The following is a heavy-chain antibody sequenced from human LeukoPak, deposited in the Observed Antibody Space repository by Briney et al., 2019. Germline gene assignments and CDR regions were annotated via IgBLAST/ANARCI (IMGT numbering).Heavy chain of an antibody. CDR2: MNPNSGNT. CDR3: ARVETSLGGFDY. J-gene: IGHJ4*02. Sequence: ASVKVSCKASGYTFTSYDINWVRQATGQGLEWMGWMNPNSGNTGYAQKFQGRVTMTRNTSISTAYMELSSLRSDDTAVYYCARVETSLGGFDYWGQGTLVTVSS. V-gene: IGHV1-8*01. CDR1: GYTFTSYD. D-gene: IGHD3-16*01.